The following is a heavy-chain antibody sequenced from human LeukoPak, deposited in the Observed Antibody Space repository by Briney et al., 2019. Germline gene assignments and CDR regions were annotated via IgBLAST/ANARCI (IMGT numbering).Heavy chain of an antibody. Sequence: SQTLSLTCTVSGGSISSGGYYWSWIRQHPGKGLEWIGYIYYSGSTYYNPSLKSRVTISVDTSKNQFSLKLSSVTAADTAVYYCARGVTYYYDSSDPYFDYWGQGTLVTVSS. CDR3: ARGVTYYYDSSDPYFDY. CDR2: IYYSGST. D-gene: IGHD3-22*01. CDR1: GGSISSGGYY. J-gene: IGHJ4*02. V-gene: IGHV4-31*03.